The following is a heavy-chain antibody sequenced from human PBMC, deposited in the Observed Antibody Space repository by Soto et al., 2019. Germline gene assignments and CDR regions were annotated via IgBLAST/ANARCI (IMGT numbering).Heavy chain of an antibody. D-gene: IGHD3-9*01. CDR2: ISGSGGST. CDR3: AKDFGIAGYFDWLSGFDY. V-gene: IGHV3-23*01. Sequence: EVQLLESGGGLVQPGGSLRLSCAASGFTFSSYAMSWVRQAPGKGLEWVSAISGSGGSTYYADSVKGRFTISRDNSKNTLYLQMNSLRAEDTAVYYCAKDFGIAGYFDWLSGFDYWGQGTLVTVSS. J-gene: IGHJ4*02. CDR1: GFTFSSYA.